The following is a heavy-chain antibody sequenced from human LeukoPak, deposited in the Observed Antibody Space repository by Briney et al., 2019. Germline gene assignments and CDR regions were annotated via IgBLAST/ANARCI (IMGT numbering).Heavy chain of an antibody. J-gene: IGHJ4*02. D-gene: IGHD6-19*01. CDR3: ARGAVASGTSFFDY. CDR1: GFTVSSNY. CDR2: LYSGGST. V-gene: IGHV3-53*04. Sequence: GRSLRLSCAASGFTVSSNYMSWVRQAPGKGLECVSVLYSGGSTYSADSVKGRFTISRHNSKNTLYLQMNSLRPEDTAVYYCARGAVASGTSFFDYWGQGTLVTVSS.